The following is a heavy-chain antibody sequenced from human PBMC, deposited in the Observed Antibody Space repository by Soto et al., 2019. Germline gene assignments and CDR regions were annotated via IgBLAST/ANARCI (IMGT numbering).Heavy chain of an antibody. CDR3: ARIPSP. CDR2: IYHSGST. D-gene: IGHD2-21*01. CDR1: GGSISSSSFY. J-gene: IGHJ5*02. Sequence: SETLSLTCTVSGGSISSSSFYWGWIRQPPGKGLEWIGYIYHSGSTYYNPSLKSRVTISVDRSKNQFSLKLSSVTAADTAVYYCARIPSPWGQGTLVTVSS. V-gene: IGHV4-39*07.